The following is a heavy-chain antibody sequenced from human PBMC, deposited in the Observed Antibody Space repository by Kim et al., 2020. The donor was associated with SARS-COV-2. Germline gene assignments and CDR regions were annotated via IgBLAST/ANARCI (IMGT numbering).Heavy chain of an antibody. CDR2: ISGSGADT. D-gene: IGHD3-10*01. J-gene: IGHJ4*02. Sequence: GGSLRLSCAASGFTFSSYAMTWVRQAPGKGLEWVSSISGSGADTYYTDSVKGRFTISRDNSKNTLLLQLNSLRAEDTAVYYCAKGRGIIIPPFDYWGQGT. CDR3: AKGRGIIIPPFDY. V-gene: IGHV3-23*01. CDR1: GFTFSSYA.